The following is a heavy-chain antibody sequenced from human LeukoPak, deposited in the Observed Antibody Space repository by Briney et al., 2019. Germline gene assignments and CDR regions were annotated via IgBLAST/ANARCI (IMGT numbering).Heavy chain of an antibody. Sequence: GGSLRLSCAVSGISLTNVWMSWVRQAPGKGLEWVGRIQSYTDGGSTNFAPPVRGRFTISRDDYRNTVYLQMNSLKTEDTAVYYCATDSGERYYGLYWSFDLWGRGSLVTVSS. J-gene: IGHJ2*01. CDR3: ATDSGERYYGLYWSFDL. CDR2: IQSYTDGGST. CDR1: GISLTNVW. D-gene: IGHD3-10*01. V-gene: IGHV3-15*01.